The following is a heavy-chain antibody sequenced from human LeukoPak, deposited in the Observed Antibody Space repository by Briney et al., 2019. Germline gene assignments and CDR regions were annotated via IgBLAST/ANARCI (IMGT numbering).Heavy chain of an antibody. Sequence: GGSLRLSCAASGFTFSSYWMSWVRQAPGKGLEWVANIKQDGSEKYYVDSVKGRFTISRDNAKNSVYLQMNSLSAEDTAVYYCAREQLERRPRSSFDYWGQGTLVTVSS. CDR3: AREQLERRPRSSFDY. J-gene: IGHJ4*02. D-gene: IGHD1-1*01. CDR2: IKQDGSEK. CDR1: GFTFSSYW. V-gene: IGHV3-7*01.